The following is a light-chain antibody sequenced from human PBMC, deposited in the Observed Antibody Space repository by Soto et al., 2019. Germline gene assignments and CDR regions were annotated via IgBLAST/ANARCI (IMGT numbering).Light chain of an antibody. CDR3: QQFNSYPRLT. CDR2: DAS. V-gene: IGKV1-13*02. Sequence: AIQLTQSPSSLSASVGDRVAIICRASQGISSALAWYQQKPGKAPKLLIYDASSLESGVPSRFSGSGSGTDFTLTISSLQPEDFATYYCQQFNSYPRLTFGGGTKVEIK. J-gene: IGKJ4*01. CDR1: QGISSA.